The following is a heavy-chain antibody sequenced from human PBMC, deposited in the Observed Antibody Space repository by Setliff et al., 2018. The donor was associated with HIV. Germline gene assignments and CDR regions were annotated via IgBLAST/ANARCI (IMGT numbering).Heavy chain of an antibody. CDR3: ARLGRAIDDGGSSLRLDF. CDR2: ISSSGTT. J-gene: IGHJ4*02. V-gene: IGHV4-59*08. D-gene: IGHD2-21*01. Sequence: SETLSLTCVVSDDSFTNYDWTWIRQSPGKALEWIGYISSSGTTNYNPSLRSRVTIPIETSNTRFSLWLRSATAADTATYFCARLGRAIDDGGSSLRLDFWGQGMLVTV. CDR1: DDSFTNYD.